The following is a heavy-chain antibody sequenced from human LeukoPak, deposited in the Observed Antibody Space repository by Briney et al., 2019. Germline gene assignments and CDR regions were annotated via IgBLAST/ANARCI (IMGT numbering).Heavy chain of an antibody. CDR1: EYTFTGYY. CDR3: ASNLGY. V-gene: IGHV1-18*04. J-gene: IGHJ4*02. Sequence: GASVKVSCKASEYTFTGYYMHWVRQAPGQGLEWMGWISAYNGNTNYAQKLQGRVTMTTDTSTSTAYMELRSLRSDDTAVYYCASNLGYWGQGTLVTVSS. CDR2: ISAYNGNT.